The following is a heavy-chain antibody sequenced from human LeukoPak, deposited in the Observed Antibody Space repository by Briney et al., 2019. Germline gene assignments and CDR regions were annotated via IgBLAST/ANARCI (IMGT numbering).Heavy chain of an antibody. CDR2: IIPILDIT. J-gene: IGHJ1*01. CDR1: GGSFRRYA. Sequence: SVKVSCKASGGSFRRYAIKWVRQAPGQRLEWMGRIIPILDITNYAQKYQGKVTIVADKSTTTAYMELSGLRSEDTAVYYCAVTVDTAQNFFQSWGQGTLVTVSS. D-gene: IGHD5-18*01. CDR3: AVTVDTAQNFFQS. V-gene: IGHV1-69*04.